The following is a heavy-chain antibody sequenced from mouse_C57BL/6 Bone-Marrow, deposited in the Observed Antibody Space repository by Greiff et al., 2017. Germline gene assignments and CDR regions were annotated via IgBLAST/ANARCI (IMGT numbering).Heavy chain of an antibody. CDR1: GFTFSDYG. J-gene: IGHJ4*01. V-gene: IGHV5-17*01. CDR3: ARRGFITTVVATIYYAMDY. CDR2: ISSGSSTI. Sequence: EVKLQESGGGLVKPGGSLKLSCAASGFTFSDYGMHWVRQAPEKGLEWVAYISSGSSTIYYADTVKGRFTISRDNAKNTLFLQMTSLRSEDTAMYYCARRGFITTVVATIYYAMDYWGQGTSVTVSS. D-gene: IGHD1-1*01.